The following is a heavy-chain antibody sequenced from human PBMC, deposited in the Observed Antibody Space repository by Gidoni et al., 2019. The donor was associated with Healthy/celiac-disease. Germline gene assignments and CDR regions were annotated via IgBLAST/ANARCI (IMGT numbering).Heavy chain of an antibody. CDR1: GFPFSSYG. Sequence: QVQLVESGGGVVQPGGSLRLSCEASGFPFSSYGMHWVRPAPGKGLEWVAFIRYDGSNKYYADSVKGRFTISRDNSKNTLYLQMNSLRAEDTAVYYCAKDLITFGGVIATVFDYWGQGTLVTVSS. J-gene: IGHJ4*02. D-gene: IGHD3-16*02. V-gene: IGHV3-30*02. CDR3: AKDLITFGGVIATVFDY. CDR2: IRYDGSNK.